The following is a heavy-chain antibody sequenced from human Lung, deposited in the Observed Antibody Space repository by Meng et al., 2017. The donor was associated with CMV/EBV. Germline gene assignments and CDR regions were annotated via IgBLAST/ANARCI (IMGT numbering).Heavy chain of an antibody. CDR2: INPDRGGT. J-gene: IGHJ4*02. Sequence: ASXXVSCKASGYTFTGYYIHWVRQAPGQGLVWMGWINPDRGGTDYPQKFQGRVTMTRDTSISTAYMELTRLTSDDTAVYYCAKAAYSSFARGGYYFDNWGQGTLVTVSS. D-gene: IGHD6-6*01. V-gene: IGHV1-2*02. CDR1: GYTFTGYY. CDR3: AKAAYSSFARGGYYFDN.